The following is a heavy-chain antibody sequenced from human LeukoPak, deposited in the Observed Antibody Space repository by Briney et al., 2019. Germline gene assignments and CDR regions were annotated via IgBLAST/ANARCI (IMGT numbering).Heavy chain of an antibody. J-gene: IGHJ4*02. Sequence: ASVKVSCKASGGTFSSYAISWVRRAPGQGLEWMGGIIPIFGTANYAQKFQGRVTITADESTSTAYMELSSLRSEDTAVYYCARDQHSSGWFDYWGQGTLVTVSS. CDR2: IIPIFGTA. CDR1: GGTFSSYA. CDR3: ARDQHSSGWFDY. V-gene: IGHV1-69*13. D-gene: IGHD6-19*01.